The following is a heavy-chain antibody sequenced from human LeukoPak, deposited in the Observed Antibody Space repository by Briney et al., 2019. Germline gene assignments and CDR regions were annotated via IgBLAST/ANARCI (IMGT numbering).Heavy chain of an antibody. Sequence: PGGSLRLSCAASGFTFSSSGMHWVRQAPGKVLEWVAVISYDGSNKYYADSVKGRFTISRDNSKNTLYLQMNSLRAEDTAVYYCAKDKYGGNREYYFDYWGQGTLVSVSS. CDR2: ISYDGSNK. CDR3: AKDKYGGNREYYFDY. V-gene: IGHV3-30*18. J-gene: IGHJ4*02. CDR1: GFTFSSSG. D-gene: IGHD4-23*01.